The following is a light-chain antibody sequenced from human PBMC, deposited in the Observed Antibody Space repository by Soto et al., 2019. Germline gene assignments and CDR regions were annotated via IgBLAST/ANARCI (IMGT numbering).Light chain of an antibody. CDR3: QQSGNSPQT. Sequence: EIVLTQSPGTLSLSPGERATLSCRASQSVSSTFLAWYQQKPGQAPRVXSYGASTRATGIPDRFSGGGSGTEFTLTISRLEPEDFEVYYCQQSGNSPQTFGQGTKVDIK. CDR2: GAS. CDR1: QSVSSTF. J-gene: IGKJ1*01. V-gene: IGKV3-20*01.